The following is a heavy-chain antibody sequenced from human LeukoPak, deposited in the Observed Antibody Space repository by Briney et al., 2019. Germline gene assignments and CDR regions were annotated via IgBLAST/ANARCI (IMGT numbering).Heavy chain of an antibody. J-gene: IGHJ6*02. D-gene: IGHD2-15*01. V-gene: IGHV4-39*01. Sequence: SETLSLTCTVSGGSISSSSYYWGWIRHPPGKGLERIGSIYYSGSTYYNPSLKSRVTISVDTSKNQFSLKLSSVTAADTAVYYCASLYCSGGSCSWNYYYYGMDVWGQGTTVTVSS. CDR2: IYYSGST. CDR1: GGSISSSSYY. CDR3: ASLYCSGGSCSWNYYYYGMDV.